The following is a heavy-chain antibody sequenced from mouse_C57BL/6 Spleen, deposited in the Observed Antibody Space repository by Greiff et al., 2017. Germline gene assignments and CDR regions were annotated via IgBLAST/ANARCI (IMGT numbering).Heavy chain of an antibody. D-gene: IGHD1-1*01. CDR1: GYAFSSYW. Sequence: QVQLQQSGAELVKPGASVKISCKASGYAFSSYWMNWVKQRPGKGLEWIGKFYPGDGDTNYNGKFKGKATLTADKSSSTAYMQLSSLTSGYTAVYFCARSFITTVVEDYAMDYWGQGTSVTVSS. CDR3: ARSFITTVVEDYAMDY. V-gene: IGHV1-80*01. J-gene: IGHJ4*01. CDR2: FYPGDGDT.